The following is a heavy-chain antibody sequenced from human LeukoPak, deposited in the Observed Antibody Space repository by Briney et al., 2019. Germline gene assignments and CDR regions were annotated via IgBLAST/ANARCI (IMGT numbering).Heavy chain of an antibody. D-gene: IGHD3-10*01. Sequence: ASVKVSCKASGYTFTGYYIQWVRQAPGQGLEWMGWINPNSGGTNYAQKFQGRVTMTRDTSINTAYMELSRLRSDDTAVYYCARDYGSGTYYYYYYMDVWGKGTTVTVSS. CDR1: GYTFTGYY. J-gene: IGHJ6*03. CDR2: INPNSGGT. CDR3: ARDYGSGTYYYYYYMDV. V-gene: IGHV1-2*02.